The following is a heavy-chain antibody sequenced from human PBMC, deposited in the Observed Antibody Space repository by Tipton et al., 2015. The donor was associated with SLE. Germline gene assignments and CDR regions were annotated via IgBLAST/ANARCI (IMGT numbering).Heavy chain of an antibody. CDR2: ISSSGSGI. D-gene: IGHD2-8*02. V-gene: IGHV3-48*03. CDR3: AKSSRTGGWYFDL. Sequence: GSLRLSCTASGFSFSNYDMYWVRQAPGKGLEWVASISSSGSGIHYADSVKGRFTISRDNSKNTLFLQMNSLRAEDTAIYYCAKSSRTGGWYFDLWGRGTLATVSS. J-gene: IGHJ2*01. CDR1: GFSFSNYD.